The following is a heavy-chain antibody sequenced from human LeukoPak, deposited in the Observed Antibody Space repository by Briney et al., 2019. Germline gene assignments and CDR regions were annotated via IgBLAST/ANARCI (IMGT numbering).Heavy chain of an antibody. CDR3: ARDLAAGKGY. J-gene: IGHJ4*02. CDR2: IYYSGST. Sequence: SETLSLTCTVSGGSISSSSYYWGWIRQPPGKGLEWIGSIYYSGSTYYNPSLKSRVTISVDTSKNQFSLKLSSVTAADTAVYYCARDLAAGKGYWGQGTLVTVSS. D-gene: IGHD6-13*01. V-gene: IGHV4-39*07. CDR1: GGSISSSSYY.